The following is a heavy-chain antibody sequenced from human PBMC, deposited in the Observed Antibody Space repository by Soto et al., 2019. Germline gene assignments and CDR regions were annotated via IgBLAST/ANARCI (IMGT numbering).Heavy chain of an antibody. Sequence: SETLSLTCTVSGVSISSYYWSWIRQPPGKGLEWIGYIYSSGSTNYNPSLKGRVTMSLDTSKNQVSLNVTSVTAADTAVYYCAATPRYWGQGRLVTVSS. CDR1: GVSISSYY. CDR3: AATPRY. CDR2: IYSSGST. J-gene: IGHJ4*02. D-gene: IGHD1-26*01. V-gene: IGHV4-59*01.